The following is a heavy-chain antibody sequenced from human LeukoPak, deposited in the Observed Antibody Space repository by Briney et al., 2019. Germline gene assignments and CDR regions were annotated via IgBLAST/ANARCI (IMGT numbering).Heavy chain of an antibody. CDR3: ARDQGVVVVPAAIVH. D-gene: IGHD2-2*01. J-gene: IGHJ5*02. CDR2: ISAYNGNT. V-gene: IGHV1-18*01. Sequence: ASVKVSCKASGYTFITYGISWVRQAPGQGLEWMGWISAYNGNTNYAQKVQGRVTMTSDTSTSTAYMELRSLRSDDTAVYYCARDQGVVVVPAAIVHWGQGTLVTVSS. CDR1: GYTFITYG.